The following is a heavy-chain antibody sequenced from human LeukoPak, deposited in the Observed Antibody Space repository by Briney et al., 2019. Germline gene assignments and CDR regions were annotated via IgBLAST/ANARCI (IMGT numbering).Heavy chain of an antibody. V-gene: IGHV3-11*06. CDR2: ISSSSGYT. J-gene: IGHJ4*02. CDR1: GFTFSDYY. CDR3: ARGSGSFSGGFDY. D-gene: IGHD1-26*01. Sequence: GGSLKLSCAASGFTFSDYYMSWIRQAPGKGLEWVSYISSSSGYTNYADSVKGRFTISRDNAKNSLYLQMNSLRAEDTAVYYCARGSGSFSGGFDYWGQGTLVTVSS.